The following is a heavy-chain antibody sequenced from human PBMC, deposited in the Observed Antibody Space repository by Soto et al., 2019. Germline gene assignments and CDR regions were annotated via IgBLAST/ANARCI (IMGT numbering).Heavy chain of an antibody. CDR1: GYTFTVYY. D-gene: IGHD3-3*01. J-gene: IGHJ3*02. V-gene: IGHV1-2*02. Sequence: GASVKVSCKASGYTFTVYYMHGVGQAPGQGLEWMGWINPNSGGTNYAQKFQGRVTMTRDTSISTAYMELSRLRSDDTAVYYCARAITIFGVVINAFDIWGQGTMVTV. CDR2: INPNSGGT. CDR3: ARAITIFGVVINAFDI.